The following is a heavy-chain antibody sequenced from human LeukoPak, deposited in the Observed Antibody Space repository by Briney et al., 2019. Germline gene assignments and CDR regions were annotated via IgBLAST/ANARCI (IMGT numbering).Heavy chain of an antibody. CDR3: ARDPYDGNYFFDY. Sequence: ASVKVSCKTSGYTFSVYHVHWVRQAPGQGLEWMGWFNGNGGGTKYAQNFQGRVTMSRDTSTGTDYMELTSLISDDTAVYYCARDPYDGNYFFDYWGQGTLVTDAS. CDR1: GYTFSVYH. J-gene: IGHJ4*02. V-gene: IGHV1-2*02. D-gene: IGHD3-3*01. CDR2: FNGNGGGT.